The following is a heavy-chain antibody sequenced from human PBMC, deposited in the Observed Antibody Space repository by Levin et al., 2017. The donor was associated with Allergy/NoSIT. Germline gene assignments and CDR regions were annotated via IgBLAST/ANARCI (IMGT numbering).Heavy chain of an antibody. CDR3: ARHRDCSGGSCYYFDY. Sequence: SETLSLTCTVSGGSISSSSYYWGWIRQPPGKGLEWIGSIYYSGSTYYNPSLKSRVTISVDTSKNQFSLKLSSVTAADTAVYYCARHRDCSGGSCYYFDYWGQGTLVTVSS. CDR2: IYYSGST. D-gene: IGHD2-15*01. V-gene: IGHV4-39*01. J-gene: IGHJ4*02. CDR1: GGSISSSSYY.